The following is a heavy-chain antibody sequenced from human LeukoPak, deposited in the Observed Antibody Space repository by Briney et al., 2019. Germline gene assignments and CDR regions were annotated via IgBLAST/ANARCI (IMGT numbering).Heavy chain of an antibody. D-gene: IGHD2-15*01. CDR1: GSTFTSSA. J-gene: IGHJ4*02. V-gene: IGHV1-58*02. Sequence: GASVKVSCKASGSTFTSSAMQWVRQARGQRLEWIGWIVVGSGNTNYAQKFQERVTITRDMSTSTAYMELSSLRSEDTAVYYCAADGHDCSGGSCQGYWGQGTLVTVSS. CDR2: IVVGSGNT. CDR3: AADGHDCSGGSCQGY.